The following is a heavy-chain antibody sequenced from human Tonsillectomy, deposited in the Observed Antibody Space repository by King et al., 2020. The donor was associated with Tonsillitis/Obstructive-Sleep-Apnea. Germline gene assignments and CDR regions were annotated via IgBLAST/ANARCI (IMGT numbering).Heavy chain of an antibody. V-gene: IGHV3-23*04. CDR2: ISGSAGST. CDR1: GFTFSSYA. Sequence: VQLVESGGGLVQPGGSLRLSCAASGFTFSSYAMSWVRQAPGKGLEWVSAISGSAGSTYYADSVKGRFTISRDNSKITLSLQMNSLRAEDTAVYYCAKLASPFYEASDIWGQGTMVTVSS. CDR3: AKLASPFYEASDI. J-gene: IGHJ3*02. D-gene: IGHD2/OR15-2a*01.